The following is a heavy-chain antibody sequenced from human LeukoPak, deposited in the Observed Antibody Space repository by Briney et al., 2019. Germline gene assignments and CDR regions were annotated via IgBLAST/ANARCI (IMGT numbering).Heavy chain of an antibody. CDR1: GFTFSSYG. J-gene: IGHJ4*02. CDR2: IRYDGSNK. CDR3: AKDYTGNQNYYFD. Sequence: GGSLRLSXAASGFTFSSYGMHWVRQAPGKGLEWVAFIRYDGSNKYYADSVKGRFTISRDNSKNTLYLQMNSLRAEDTAVYYCAKDYTGNQNYYFDWGQGTLVTVSS. V-gene: IGHV3-30*02. D-gene: IGHD2/OR15-2a*01.